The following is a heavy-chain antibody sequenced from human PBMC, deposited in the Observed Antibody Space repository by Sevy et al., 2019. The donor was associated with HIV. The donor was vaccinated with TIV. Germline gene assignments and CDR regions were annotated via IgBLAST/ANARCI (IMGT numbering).Heavy chain of an antibody. CDR1: GFTFSSYS. J-gene: IGHJ4*02. V-gene: IGHV3-48*01. CDR3: ARLDDSSGYYFFDY. D-gene: IGHD3-22*01. CDR2: ISSSSSTM. Sequence: GGSLRLSCAASGFTFSSYSMNWVRQAPGKGLEWVSYISSSSSTMYYADSVKGRFTISRDNAKNSLYLQMNSLRAEDTAVYYCARLDDSSGYYFFDYWGQGTLVTVSS.